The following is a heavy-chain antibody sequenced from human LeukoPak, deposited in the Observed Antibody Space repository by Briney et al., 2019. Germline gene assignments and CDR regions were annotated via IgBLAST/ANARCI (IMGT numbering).Heavy chain of an antibody. J-gene: IGHJ4*02. V-gene: IGHV4-38-2*02. D-gene: IGHD6-6*01. CDR1: GYSISSGYY. CDR3: SRGEIAVRLIDY. Sequence: SETLSLTCTVSGYSISSGYYWGWIRQPPGKGLEWIGSIYHSGSTYYNPSLKSRVTISVDTSKNQFSLKLSSVTAADTAVYYCSRGEIAVRLIDYWGQGTLVTVSS. CDR2: IYHSGST.